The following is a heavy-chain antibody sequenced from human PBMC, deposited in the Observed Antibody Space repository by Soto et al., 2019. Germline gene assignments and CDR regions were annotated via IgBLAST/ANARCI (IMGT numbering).Heavy chain of an antibody. CDR3: ARDNGYSYGYNLDH. CDR1: GGSISSYY. D-gene: IGHD5-18*01. CDR2: IYYSGST. J-gene: IGHJ4*02. Sequence: QVQLQESGPGLVQPSETLSLTCTVSGGSISSYYWSWIRQPPGKGLEWIGYIYYSGSTNYNPSLKSRVTISVDTSKNQFSLKLTSVTAADTAVYYCARDNGYSYGYNLDHWGQGTLVTVSS. V-gene: IGHV4-59*01.